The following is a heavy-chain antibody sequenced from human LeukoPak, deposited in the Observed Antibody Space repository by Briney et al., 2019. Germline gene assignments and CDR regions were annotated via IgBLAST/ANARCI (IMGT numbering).Heavy chain of an antibody. CDR2: IYNDGRT. D-gene: IGHD2-15*01. CDR1: GFTVSNNY. Sequence: GGSLRLSCAASGFTVSNNYMSWVRQAPGKEREWVSLIYNDGRTHYPDSVKGRFTISRDTSKNTLYLQMNSLRADDTALYYCARESWGHCSHDSCPFQHWGLGTLVTVSS. V-gene: IGHV3-66*01. CDR3: ARESWGHCSHDSCPFQH. J-gene: IGHJ1*01.